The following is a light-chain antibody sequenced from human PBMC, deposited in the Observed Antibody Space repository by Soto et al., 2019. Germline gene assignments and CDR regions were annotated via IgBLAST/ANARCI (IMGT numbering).Light chain of an antibody. CDR2: DAS. CDR3: LQDATYPWT. V-gene: IGKV1-6*01. J-gene: IGKJ1*01. Sequence: ANRMTQSPSSLSASVGDKVTITCRASQAIRTSLVWYQQKSGKAPSLLIADASSRHSGVPSRFSGSGFGTDLNLTINGLQPEDFATYYCLQDATYPWTFGQGTRVDIK. CDR1: QAIRTS.